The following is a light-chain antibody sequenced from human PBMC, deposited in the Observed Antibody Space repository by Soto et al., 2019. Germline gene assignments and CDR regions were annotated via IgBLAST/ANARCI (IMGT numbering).Light chain of an antibody. CDR3: LQYDDWPPWT. J-gene: IGKJ1*01. V-gene: IGKV3-15*01. Sequence: EIVMTQSPATLSVSPGERATLSCRASHFISTNLAWYQQKPGQAPRLLIYDASTRATGIPARFGGSGSGTEFTLTITSLQSEDFAVYYCLQYDDWPPWTFDQGTKVDFK. CDR1: HFISTN. CDR2: DAS.